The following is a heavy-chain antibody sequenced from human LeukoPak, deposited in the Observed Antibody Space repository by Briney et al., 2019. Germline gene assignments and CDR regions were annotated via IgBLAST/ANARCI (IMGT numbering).Heavy chain of an antibody. Sequence: PGESLKISCKGSGYSFTTYWIHWVRQMPGKGLELVGRIDPSDSYTSYSPSLQGHVTISADKSISTAYLQWSSLKASDTAMYYCAGRGTGWDVPYWGQGTLVTVSS. D-gene: IGHD6-19*01. CDR1: GYSFTTYW. J-gene: IGHJ4*02. CDR2: IDPSDSYT. V-gene: IGHV5-10-1*01. CDR3: AGRGTGWDVPY.